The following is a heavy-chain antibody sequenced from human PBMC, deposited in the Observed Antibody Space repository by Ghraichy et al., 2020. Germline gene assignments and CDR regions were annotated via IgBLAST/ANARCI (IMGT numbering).Heavy chain of an antibody. V-gene: IGHV4-59*01. CDR3: ARQYCSSTSCYGSRLGFDP. D-gene: IGHD2-2*01. Sequence: SQTLSLTCTVSGGSISSYYWSWIRQPPGKGLEWIGYIYYSGSTNYNPSLKSRVTISVDTSKNQFSLKLSSVTAADTAVYYCARQYCSSTSCYGSRLGFDPWGQGTLVTVSS. J-gene: IGHJ5*02. CDR2: IYYSGST. CDR1: GGSISSYY.